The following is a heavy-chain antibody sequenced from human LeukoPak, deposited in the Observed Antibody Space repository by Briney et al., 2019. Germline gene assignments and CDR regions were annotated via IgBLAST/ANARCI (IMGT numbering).Heavy chain of an antibody. V-gene: IGHV3-53*01. Sequence: GGSLRLSCAASGFTVNSNYLSWVRQAPGKGLEWVSTIYTGGNTYYAASVKGRFTISRDFSKNTVFLHMNSLRAEDTAMYYCARGDDSGYYDYFDYWGQGALVTVSS. CDR1: GFTVNSNY. J-gene: IGHJ4*02. D-gene: IGHD3-22*01. CDR2: IYTGGNT. CDR3: ARGDDSGYYDYFDY.